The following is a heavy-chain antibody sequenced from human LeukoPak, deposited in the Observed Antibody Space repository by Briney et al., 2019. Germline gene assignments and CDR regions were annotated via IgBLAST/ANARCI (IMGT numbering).Heavy chain of an antibody. V-gene: IGHV4-34*01. CDR1: GGSFSGYY. D-gene: IGHD5-24*01. CDR2: IYHSGST. Sequence: PSETLSLTCAVYGGSFSGYYWSWIRQPPGKGLEWIGSIYHSGSTYCNPSLKSRVTISVDTSKNQFSLKLNSVTAADTAVYYCATREMATKYYFDYWGQGTLVTVSS. J-gene: IGHJ4*02. CDR3: ATREMATKYYFDY.